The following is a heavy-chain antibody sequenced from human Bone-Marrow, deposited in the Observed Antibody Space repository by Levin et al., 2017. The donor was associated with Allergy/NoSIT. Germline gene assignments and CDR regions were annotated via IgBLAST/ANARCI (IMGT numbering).Heavy chain of an antibody. CDR1: GGSISSYY. V-gene: IGHV4-4*07. J-gene: IGHJ5*02. CDR2: IYTSGST. Sequence: SQTLSLTCTVSGGSISSYYWSWIRQPAGKGLEWIGRIYTSGSTNYNPSLTSRVTMSVDTSKNQFSLKLSSVTAADTAVYYCAREGRPYSSSSIQRFDPWGQGTLVTVSS. CDR3: AREGRPYSSSSIQRFDP. D-gene: IGHD6-6*01.